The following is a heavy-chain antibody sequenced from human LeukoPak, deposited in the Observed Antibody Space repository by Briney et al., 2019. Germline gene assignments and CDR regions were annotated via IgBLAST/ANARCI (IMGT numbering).Heavy chain of an antibody. Sequence: GGSLRLSCAASGFTFSDYYMSWIRQAPGKGLEWVSYISSSGSTIYYADSVKGRFTISRDNAKNSLYLQMSSLRAEDTAVYYCARAQGSSGWSNWFDPWGQGTLVTVSS. CDR2: ISSSGSTI. CDR1: GFTFSDYY. D-gene: IGHD6-19*01. CDR3: ARAQGSSGWSNWFDP. J-gene: IGHJ5*02. V-gene: IGHV3-11*01.